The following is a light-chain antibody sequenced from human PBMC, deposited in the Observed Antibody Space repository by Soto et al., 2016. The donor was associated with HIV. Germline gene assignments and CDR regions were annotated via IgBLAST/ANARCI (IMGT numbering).Light chain of an antibody. V-gene: IGLV3-21*03. CDR3: QVWDDTTDHWV. CDR1: NIGSKS. J-gene: IGLJ3*02. CDR2: DDT. Sequence: SSVLAQPPSVSVAPGKTATITCAGNNIGSKSVHWYQQKPGQAPVVVVYDDTVRPSGIPERMSGSNSGNTATLTISRVEAGDEADYYCQVWDDTTDHWVFGGGTKVTVL.